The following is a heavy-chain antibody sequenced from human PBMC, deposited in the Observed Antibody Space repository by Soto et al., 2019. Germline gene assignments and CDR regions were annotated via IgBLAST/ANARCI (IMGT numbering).Heavy chain of an antibody. D-gene: IGHD3-22*01. CDR1: GFSLSTSGVG. V-gene: IGHV2-5*02. CDR3: ALFKPSKKFNKHYDSSH. Sequence: GSGPTLVNPTQTLTLTCTFSGFSLSTSGVGVGWIRQPPGKALEWLALIYWDDDKRYSPSLKSRLTITKDTSKNQVVLTMTNMDPVDTATYYCALFKPSKKFNKHYDSSHWGQGTLVTVSS. J-gene: IGHJ4*02. CDR2: IYWDDDK.